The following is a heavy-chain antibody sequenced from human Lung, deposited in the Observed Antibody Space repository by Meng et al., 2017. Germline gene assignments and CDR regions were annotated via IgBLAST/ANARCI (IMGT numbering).Heavy chain of an antibody. J-gene: IGHJ4*02. CDR2: INAGNGNT. D-gene: IGHD2-21*02. CDR1: GYNFTSYA. CDR3: ARGDYCGGDCYWFYY. Sequence: QVQLLEVGGEGQKPGVSVDVSCMASGYNFTSYAMHWVRQAPGQRLEWMGWINAGNGNTKYTQKFQSRVTITRDTSASTAYMELSSLRSEDTAVYYCARGDYCGGDCYWFYYWGQGTLVTVSS. V-gene: IGHV1-3*01.